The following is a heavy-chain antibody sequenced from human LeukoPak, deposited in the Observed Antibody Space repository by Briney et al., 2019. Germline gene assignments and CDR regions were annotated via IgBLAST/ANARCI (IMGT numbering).Heavy chain of an antibody. CDR2: ISGSGGST. J-gene: IGHJ4*02. Sequence: GGSLRLSCAASGFTFSSYAMSWVRQAPGKGLEWVSAISGSGGSTYYADSVKGRFTISRDNSKNTLYLQMNSLRAEDTAVYYCANRGGRYGSGWRNVRFDYWGQGTLVTVSS. D-gene: IGHD6-19*01. CDR3: ANRGGRYGSGWRNVRFDY. V-gene: IGHV3-23*01. CDR1: GFTFSSYA.